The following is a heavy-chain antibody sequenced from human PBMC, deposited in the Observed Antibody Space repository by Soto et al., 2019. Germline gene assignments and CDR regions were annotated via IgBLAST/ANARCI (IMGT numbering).Heavy chain of an antibody. CDR3: ARANLGVIASLTFGMDV. CDR2: IYYSGST. V-gene: IGHV4-59*01. D-gene: IGHD3-10*01. J-gene: IGHJ6*02. Sequence: SETLSLTCTVSGGSISSYYWSWIRQPPGKGLEWIGYIYYSGSTNYNPSLKSRVTISVDTSKNQFSLKLSSVTAADTAVYYCARANLGVIASLTFGMDVWGQGTTVTVSS. CDR1: GGSISSYY.